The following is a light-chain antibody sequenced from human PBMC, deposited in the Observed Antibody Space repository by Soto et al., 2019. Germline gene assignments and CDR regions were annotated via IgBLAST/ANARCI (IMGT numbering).Light chain of an antibody. Sequence: EIVLTQSPATLSLSPGERATLSCRSSQSVGSYLGWYQQKPGQAPRLLIYDASNRATGIPARFSGSGSGTDFTLTIDSLQSEDFAVYFCQQYNNWPPWTFGQGTKVDIK. CDR2: DAS. CDR1: QSVGSY. J-gene: IGKJ1*01. CDR3: QQYNNWPPWT. V-gene: IGKV3-11*01.